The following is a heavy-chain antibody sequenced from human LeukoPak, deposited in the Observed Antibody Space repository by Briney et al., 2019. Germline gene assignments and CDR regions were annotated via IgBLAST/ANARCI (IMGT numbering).Heavy chain of an antibody. CDR3: ARGGPYMVRGVSE. CDR1: GFTFDDYG. Sequence: RAGGSLRLSCAASGFTFDDYGMSWVRQAPGKGLEWVSGINWNGGSTGYADSVKGRFTISRDNAKNSLYLQMNSLRAEDTAVYYCARGGPYMVRGVSEWGQGTLVTVSS. CDR2: INWNGGST. D-gene: IGHD3-10*01. J-gene: IGHJ4*02. V-gene: IGHV3-20*04.